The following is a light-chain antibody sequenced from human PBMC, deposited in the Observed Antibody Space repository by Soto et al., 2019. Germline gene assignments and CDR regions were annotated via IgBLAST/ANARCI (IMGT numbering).Light chain of an antibody. CDR2: EVS. CDR1: SSDVGGYNY. Sequence: QSVLTQPASVSGSPGQSITISCIGTSSDVGGYNYVSWYQQHPGKAPKLMIYEVSNRPSGVSNRFSGSKSGNTAPLTISGLQAEDEADYYCSSYTSSTSYVFGTGTKVTVL. V-gene: IGLV2-14*01. CDR3: SSYTSSTSYV. J-gene: IGLJ1*01.